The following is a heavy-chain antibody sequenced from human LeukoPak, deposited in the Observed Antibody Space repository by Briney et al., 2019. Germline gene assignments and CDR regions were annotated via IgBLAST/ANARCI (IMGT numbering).Heavy chain of an antibody. D-gene: IGHD6-19*01. J-gene: IGHJ3*02. CDR2: IFRGGNT. CDR1: GFTVSSDY. Sequence: PGGSLRLSCAASGFTVSSDYMSWVRQAPGKGLEWVAVIFRGGNTYYADSVKGRFTISRDNAKNTLYLQMSCLRAEDTAVYYWARNKGRDIGAWYEAFDTWGQGEMVTVSS. V-gene: IGHV3-66*01. CDR3: ARNKGRDIGAWYEAFDT.